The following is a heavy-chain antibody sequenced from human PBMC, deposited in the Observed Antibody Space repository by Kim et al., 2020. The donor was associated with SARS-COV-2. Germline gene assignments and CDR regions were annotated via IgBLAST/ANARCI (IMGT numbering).Heavy chain of an antibody. D-gene: IGHD6-19*01. CDR2: IYYSGST. CDR3: ARRTSPRIAVAVPRPYWYFDL. V-gene: IGHV4-39*01. J-gene: IGHJ2*01. CDR1: GGSISSSSYY. Sequence: SETLSLTCTVSGGSISSSSYYWGWIRQPPGKGLEWIGSIYYSGSTYYNPSLKSRVTISVDTSKNQFSLKLSSVTAADTAVYYCARRTSPRIAVAVPRPYWYFDLWGRGTLVTVSS.